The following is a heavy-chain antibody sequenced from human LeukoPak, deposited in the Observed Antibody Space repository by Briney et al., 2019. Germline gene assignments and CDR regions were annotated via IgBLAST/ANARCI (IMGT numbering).Heavy chain of an antibody. J-gene: IGHJ5*02. CDR3: ARVPGYSSSWSRFDP. Sequence: GGSLRLSCAASGFTFSSYDVNWVRQAPGKGLEWVSYISSSGTTIYYADSVKGRFTISRDNAKNSLYLQMNSLRAEDTAVYYCARVPGYSSSWSRFDPWGQGTLVTVSS. CDR2: ISSSGTTI. V-gene: IGHV3-48*03. D-gene: IGHD6-13*01. CDR1: GFTFSSYD.